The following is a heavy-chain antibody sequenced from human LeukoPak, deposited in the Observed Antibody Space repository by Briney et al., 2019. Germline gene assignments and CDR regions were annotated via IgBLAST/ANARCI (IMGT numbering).Heavy chain of an antibody. CDR3: ASTLNSGYYYAPSFDY. J-gene: IGHJ4*02. V-gene: IGHV3-30*04. D-gene: IGHD3-22*01. CDR2: ISYDGSNK. Sequence: SCKASGFTFTGYYMHWVRQAPGKGLEWVAVISYDGSNKYYADSVKGRFTISRDNSKNTLYLQMNSLRAEDTAVYYCASTLNSGYYYAPSFDYWGQGTLVTVSS. CDR1: GFTFTGYY.